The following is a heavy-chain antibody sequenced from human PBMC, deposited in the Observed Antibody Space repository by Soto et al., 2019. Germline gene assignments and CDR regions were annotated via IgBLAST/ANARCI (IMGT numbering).Heavy chain of an antibody. CDR2: ISAHNGNT. CDR3: ARGRYGDY. Sequence: QVHLVQSGAEVKKPGASVKVSCKGSGYGFTTYGITRVRQAPGQGLEWMAWISAHNGNTNYAQKLQGRVTVTRDTSTSTAYMELRSLRSDDMAVYYCARGRYGDYWGQGALVTVSS. J-gene: IGHJ4*02. D-gene: IGHD1-1*01. CDR1: GYGFTTYG. V-gene: IGHV1-18*03.